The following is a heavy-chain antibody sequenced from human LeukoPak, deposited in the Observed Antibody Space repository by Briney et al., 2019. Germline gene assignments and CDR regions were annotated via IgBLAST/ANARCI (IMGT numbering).Heavy chain of an antibody. CDR3: ARGVHSSGWRD. D-gene: IGHD6-19*01. CDR1: GGTFSSYA. CDR2: IIPIPGIA. J-gene: IGHJ4*02. Sequence: SVKVSCKASGGTFSSYAISWVRQAPGQGLEWMGRIIPIPGIANYAQKFQGRVTITADKSTSTAYMELSSLRSEDTAVYYCARGVHSSGWRDWGQGTLVTVSS. V-gene: IGHV1-69*04.